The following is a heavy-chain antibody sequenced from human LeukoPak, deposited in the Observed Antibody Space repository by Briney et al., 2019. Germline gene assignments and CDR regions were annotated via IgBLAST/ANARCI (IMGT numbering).Heavy chain of an antibody. CDR3: ARDLRGGVAGLYNWFDP. CDR2: ISSSSGSTI. CDR1: GFTFSDYY. Sequence: GGSLRLSCAASGFTFSDYYMNWIRQAPGKGLEWVSYISSSSGSTIYYADSVKGRFTISRDNAKNSLYLQMNSLKAEDTAVYYCARDLRGGVAGLYNWFDPWGQGTLVTVSS. J-gene: IGHJ5*02. V-gene: IGHV3-11*01. D-gene: IGHD6-19*01.